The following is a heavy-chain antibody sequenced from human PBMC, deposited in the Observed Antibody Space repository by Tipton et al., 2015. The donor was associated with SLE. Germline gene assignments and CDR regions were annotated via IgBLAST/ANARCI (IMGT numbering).Heavy chain of an antibody. CDR2: IYYSGST. CDR3: VRHYPKPPYYDSSGYYYVGY. CDR1: GGSISSYY. Sequence: LRLSCTVSGGSISSYYWSWIRQPPGKGLEWIGYIYYSGSTNYNPSLKSRVTISVDTSKNQFSLKLSSVTAADTAVYYCVRHYPKPPYYDSSGYYYVGYWGQGTLVTVSS. V-gene: IGHV4-59*01. D-gene: IGHD3-22*01. J-gene: IGHJ4*02.